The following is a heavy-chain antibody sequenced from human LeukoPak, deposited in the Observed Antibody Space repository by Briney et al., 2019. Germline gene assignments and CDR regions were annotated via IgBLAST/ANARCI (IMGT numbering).Heavy chain of an antibody. CDR2: IYYSGST. D-gene: IGHD3-3*01. Sequence: SETLSLTCTVSGGSISSSSYSWGWIRQPPGKELEWIGSIYYSGSTYYNPSLKSRVTISVDTSKNQFSLKLSSVTAADTAVYYCARDTYYDFWSGNHYGMDVWGQGTTVTVSS. CDR3: ARDTYYDFWSGNHYGMDV. V-gene: IGHV4-39*02. J-gene: IGHJ6*02. CDR1: GGSISSSSYS.